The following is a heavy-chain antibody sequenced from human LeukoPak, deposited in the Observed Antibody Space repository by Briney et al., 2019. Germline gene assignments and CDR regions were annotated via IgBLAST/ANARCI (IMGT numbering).Heavy chain of an antibody. J-gene: IGHJ4*02. V-gene: IGHV3-21*01. CDR3: ARDFERAYDY. CDR1: GFTFSSYS. CDR2: ISSSSSYI. D-gene: IGHD6-25*01. Sequence: GGSLRLSCAASGFTFSSYSMNWVRQAPGKGLEWVSSISSSSSYIYYADSVKGRFTISRDSAKNSLYLQMNSLRAEDTAVYYCARDFERAYDYWGQGTLVTVSS.